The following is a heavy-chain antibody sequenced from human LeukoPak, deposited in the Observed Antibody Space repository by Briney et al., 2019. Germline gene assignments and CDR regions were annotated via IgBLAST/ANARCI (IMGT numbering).Heavy chain of an antibody. Sequence: PGGSLRLSCAASGFTFSSYAMSWVRQAPGKGLEWVSAISGSGGSTYYADSVKGRFTISRDNSKNTLYLQMNSLRAEDTAVYYCAKDLIPMVRGAPPLFDYWGQGTLVTVSS. J-gene: IGHJ4*02. CDR3: AKDLIPMVRGAPPLFDY. CDR1: GFTFSSYA. CDR2: ISGSGGST. D-gene: IGHD3-10*01. V-gene: IGHV3-23*01.